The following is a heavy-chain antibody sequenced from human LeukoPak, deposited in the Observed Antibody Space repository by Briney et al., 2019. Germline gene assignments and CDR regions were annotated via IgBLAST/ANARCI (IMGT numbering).Heavy chain of an antibody. Sequence: ASVKVSCKASGYTFTGYYMHWVRQAPGQGLEWMGWINPNSGGTNYAQKFQGRVTMTRDTSISTAYMELSRLRSDDTAVYYCARGDILTGYVKEYFQHWGQGTLVTVSS. CDR1: GYTFTGYY. V-gene: IGHV1-2*02. D-gene: IGHD3-9*01. CDR3: ARGDILTGYVKEYFQH. CDR2: INPNSGGT. J-gene: IGHJ1*01.